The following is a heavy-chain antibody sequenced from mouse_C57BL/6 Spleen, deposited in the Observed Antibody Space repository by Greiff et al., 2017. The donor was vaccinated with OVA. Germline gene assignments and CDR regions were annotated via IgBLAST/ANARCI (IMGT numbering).Heavy chain of an antibody. CDR1: GFNIKDYY. V-gene: IGHV14-1*01. Sequence: EVKLMESGAELVRPGASVKLSCTASGFNIKDYYMHWVKQRPEQGLEWIGRIDPEDGDTEYAPKFQGKATMTADTSSNTAYLQLSSLTSEDTAVYYCTTCLIDYGSSYDWYFDVWGTGTTVTVSS. D-gene: IGHD1-1*01. CDR3: TTCLIDYGSSYDWYFDV. J-gene: IGHJ1*03. CDR2: IDPEDGDT.